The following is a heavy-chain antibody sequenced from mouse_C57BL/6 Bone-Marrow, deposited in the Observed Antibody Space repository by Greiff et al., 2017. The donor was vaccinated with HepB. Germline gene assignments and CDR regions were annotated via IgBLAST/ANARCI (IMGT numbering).Heavy chain of an antibody. Sequence: VPLQQPGAELVMPGASAKLSCKASGYTFTSFWMHWVKQRPGQGLEWIGEIDPSDSYTNYHQKFTCKSTLTVDKSSSTAYMQLSSLTSEDSAVYYCAREQVTTVYYVDYWGQGTTLTVSS. V-gene: IGHV1-69*01. J-gene: IGHJ2*01. CDR1: GYTFTSFW. D-gene: IGHD1-1*01. CDR3: AREQVTTVYYVDY. CDR2: IDPSDSYT.